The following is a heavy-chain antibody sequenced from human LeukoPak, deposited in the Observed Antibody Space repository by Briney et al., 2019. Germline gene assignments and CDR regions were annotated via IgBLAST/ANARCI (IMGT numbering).Heavy chain of an antibody. J-gene: IGHJ1*01. Sequence: SETLSLTCAVYGGSFSGYYWSWIRQPPGKGLEWIGEINHSGSTNYNPSLKSRVTISVDTSKNQFSLKLSSVTAADTAVYYCARSGRRVPAAIGYFQHWGQGTLVTVSS. CDR1: GGSFSGYY. CDR2: INHSGST. V-gene: IGHV4-34*01. D-gene: IGHD2-2*01. CDR3: ARSGRRVPAAIGYFQH.